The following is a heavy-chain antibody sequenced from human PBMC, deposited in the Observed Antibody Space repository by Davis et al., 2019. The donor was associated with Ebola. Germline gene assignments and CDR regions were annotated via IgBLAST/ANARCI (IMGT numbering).Heavy chain of an antibody. CDR3: ARHIVVVPAARAYYYYGTDV. Sequence: PGGSLRLSCAASGFTFDDYAMHWVRQAPGKGLEWVSGISWNSGSIGYADSVKGRFTISRDNAKNSLYLQMNSLRAEDTALYYCARHIVVVPAARAYYYYGTDVWGQGTTVTVSS. CDR1: GFTFDDYA. J-gene: IGHJ6*02. V-gene: IGHV3-9*01. D-gene: IGHD2-2*01. CDR2: ISWNSGSI.